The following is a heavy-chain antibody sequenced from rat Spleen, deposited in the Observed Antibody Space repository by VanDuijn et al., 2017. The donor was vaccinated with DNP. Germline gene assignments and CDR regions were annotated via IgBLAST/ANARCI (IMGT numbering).Heavy chain of an antibody. CDR3: ARHGRVTTVATYWYFDF. CDR1: GFTFSNYV. D-gene: IGHD1-3*01. CDR2: ISTGGGNT. Sequence: EVQLVESGGGLVQPGRSLKLSCAASGFTFSNYVMAWVRQAPTKGLEWVASISTGGGNTYYRDSVKGRFTISRDNAKNTQYLQIDSLRSEDSATYYCARHGRVTTVATYWYFDFWGPGTMVTVSS. V-gene: IGHV5S13*01. J-gene: IGHJ1*01.